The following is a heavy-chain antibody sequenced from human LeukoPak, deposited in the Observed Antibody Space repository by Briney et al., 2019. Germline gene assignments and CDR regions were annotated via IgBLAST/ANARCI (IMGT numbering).Heavy chain of an antibody. CDR3: ARGLSSSTSCARDC. J-gene: IGHJ4*02. Sequence: PSETLSLTCTVSGGSISSYYWSWIRQPPGKGLEWIGYIYYSGSTNYNPSLKSRVTISVDTSKNQFSLKLSSVTAADTAVYYCARGLSSSTSCARDCWGQGTLVTVSS. V-gene: IGHV4-59*08. D-gene: IGHD2-2*01. CDR2: IYYSGST. CDR1: GGSISSYY.